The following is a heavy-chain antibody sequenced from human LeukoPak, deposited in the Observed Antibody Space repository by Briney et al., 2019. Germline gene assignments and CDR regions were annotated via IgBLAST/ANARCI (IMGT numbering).Heavy chain of an antibody. CDR3: ARLPYSSSHQIDY. D-gene: IGHD6-6*01. CDR1: GVSFSSSSYY. J-gene: IGHJ4*02. CDR2: IYYSGST. V-gene: IGHV4-39*01. Sequence: PSETLSLTCTVSGVSFSSSSYYWVWIRQPPGKGLEWIGSIYYSGSTYYNPSLKSRVTISVDTSKNQFSLKLSSVTAADTAVYYCARLPYSSSHQIDYWGQGTLVTVSS.